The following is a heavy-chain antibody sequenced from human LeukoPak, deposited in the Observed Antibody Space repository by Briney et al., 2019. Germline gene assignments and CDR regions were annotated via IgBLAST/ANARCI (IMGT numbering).Heavy chain of an antibody. CDR2: ISSSSSYT. CDR3: ARGLTVDDPDPWD. V-gene: IGHV3-11*05. J-gene: IGHJ4*02. D-gene: IGHD3-16*01. CDR1: GFTFSSYA. Sequence: GGSLRLSCAASGFTFSSYAMSWVRQAPGKGLEWVSYISSSSSYTNYADSVKGRFTISRDNAKNSLCLQMNSLRAEDTAVYYCARGLTVDDPDPWDWGQGTLVTVSS.